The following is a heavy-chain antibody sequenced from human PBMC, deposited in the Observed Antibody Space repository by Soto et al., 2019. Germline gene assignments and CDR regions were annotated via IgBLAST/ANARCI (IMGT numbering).Heavy chain of an antibody. V-gene: IGHV4-34*01. CDR2: INHSGST. D-gene: IGHD5-18*01. CDR1: GGSFSGYY. CDR3: ARGQGGYSYPNWFDP. Sequence: VQLQQWGAGLLKPSETLSLTCAVYGGSFSGYYWSWIRQPPGKGLEWIGEINHSGSTNYNPSLKSRVTISVDTSKNQFSLKLSSVTAADTAVYYCARGQGGYSYPNWFDPWGQGTLVTVSS. J-gene: IGHJ5*02.